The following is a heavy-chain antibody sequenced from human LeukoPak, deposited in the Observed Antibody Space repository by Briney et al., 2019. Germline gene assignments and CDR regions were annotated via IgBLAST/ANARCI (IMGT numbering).Heavy chain of an antibody. J-gene: IGHJ4*02. D-gene: IGHD3-10*01. CDR2: IRYDGSNK. CDR3: AQAVGGSGSYYSPFDY. Sequence: PGESLRLSCAASGFTFSSYGMHWVRQAPGKGLEWVAFIRYDGSNKYYADSVKGRFTISRDNSKNTLYLQMNSLRAEDTAVYYCAQAVGGSGSYYSPFDYWGQGTLVTVSS. V-gene: IGHV3-30*02. CDR1: GFTFSSYG.